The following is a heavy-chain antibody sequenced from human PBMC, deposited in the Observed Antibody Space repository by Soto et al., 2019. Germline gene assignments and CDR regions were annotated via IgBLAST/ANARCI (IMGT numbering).Heavy chain of an antibody. CDR2: INHSGST. Sequence: PSETLSLTCAVYGGSFSGYYWSWIRQPPGKGLEWIGEINHSGSTNYNPSLKSRVTISVDTSMNQFSLKLSSVTAADTAVYYCARVALWLPYYYYGMDVWGQGTTVTVSS. CDR3: ARVALWLPYYYYGMDV. CDR1: GGSFSGYY. D-gene: IGHD5-18*01. J-gene: IGHJ6*02. V-gene: IGHV4-34*01.